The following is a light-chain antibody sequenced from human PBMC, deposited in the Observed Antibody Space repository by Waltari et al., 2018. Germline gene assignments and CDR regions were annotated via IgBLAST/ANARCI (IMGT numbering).Light chain of an antibody. CDR1: QSVSSSY. CDR2: GAS. V-gene: IGKV3-20*01. Sequence: EIVLTQSPGTLSLSPGERATLSCRASQSVSSSYLAWYQQKPGQAPRLLIYGASSRATGIPDRFRGSGSGTAFTLTLSRLEPEVFAVYYCQQYGSSPPLTFGGGTKVEIK. J-gene: IGKJ4*01. CDR3: QQYGSSPPLT.